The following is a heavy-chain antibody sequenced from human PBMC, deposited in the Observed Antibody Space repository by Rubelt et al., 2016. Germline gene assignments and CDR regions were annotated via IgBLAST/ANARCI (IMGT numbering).Heavy chain of an antibody. V-gene: IGHV1-69*04. Sequence: SWVRQAPGQGLEWMGRIIPILGIANYAQKFQGRVTITADKSTSTAYMELSILRSEDTAVYYCARELNDFDIWGQGTMVTVSS. CDR2: IIPILGIA. CDR3: ARELNDFDI. J-gene: IGHJ3*02.